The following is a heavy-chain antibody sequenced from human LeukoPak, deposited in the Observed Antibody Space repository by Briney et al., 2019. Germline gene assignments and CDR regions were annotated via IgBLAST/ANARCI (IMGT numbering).Heavy chain of an antibody. CDR3: ASGVLLWFGELLFHFDY. J-gene: IGHJ4*02. V-gene: IGHV1-18*01. CDR1: GYTFTSYG. Sequence: ASVKVSCKASGYTFTSYGISWVRQAPGQGLEWMGWISAYNGNTNYAQKLQGRVTMTTDTSTNTAYMELRSLRSDDTAVYYCASGVLLWFGELLFHFDYWGQGTLVTVSS. D-gene: IGHD3-10*01. CDR2: ISAYNGNT.